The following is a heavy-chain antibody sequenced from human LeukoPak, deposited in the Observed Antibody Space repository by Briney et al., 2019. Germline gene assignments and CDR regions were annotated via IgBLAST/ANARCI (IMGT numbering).Heavy chain of an antibody. CDR3: ARAPRDYYGSGSYYKS. CDR1: GFTFSSYS. Sequence: GGSLRLSCAASGFTFSSYSMNWVRQAPGKGLEWVSYISRSSSTIYYADSVKGRFTISRDNAKNSLYLQMNSLRAEDTAVYYCARAPRDYYGSGSYYKSWGQGTLVTVSS. V-gene: IGHV3-48*04. J-gene: IGHJ5*02. CDR2: ISRSSSTI. D-gene: IGHD3-10*01.